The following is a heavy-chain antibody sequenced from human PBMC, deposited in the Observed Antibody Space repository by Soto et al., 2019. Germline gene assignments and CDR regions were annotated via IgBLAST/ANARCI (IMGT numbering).Heavy chain of an antibody. V-gene: IGHV4-39*01. Sequence: SETLSLTCTVSGDSIRSSSYYWGWIRQPPGKGLEWIGSIYYSGSTYYNPSLKSRVTISVDTSKNQFSLKLSSVTAADTAVYSCARGGYCSGGGCYVPFDYWGQRTLVTVSS. CDR1: GDSIRSSSYY. CDR3: ARGGYCSGGGCYVPFDY. D-gene: IGHD2-15*01. J-gene: IGHJ4*02. CDR2: IYYSGST.